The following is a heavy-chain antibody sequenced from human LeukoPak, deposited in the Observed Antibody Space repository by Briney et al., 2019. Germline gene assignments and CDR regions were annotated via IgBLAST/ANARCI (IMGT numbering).Heavy chain of an antibody. D-gene: IGHD4-23*01. Sequence: PGGSLRLSCAASGITFNNYGMHWVRQVPGKGLEWVAFIRNDGSNKNYADSVKGQLTVSRDNSKNTVYLQMNSLRAEDTAVYFCASDYGGNSYYFDYWGQGSLVTVSS. V-gene: IGHV3-30*02. CDR3: ASDYGGNSYYFDY. J-gene: IGHJ4*02. CDR2: IRNDGSNK. CDR1: GITFNNYG.